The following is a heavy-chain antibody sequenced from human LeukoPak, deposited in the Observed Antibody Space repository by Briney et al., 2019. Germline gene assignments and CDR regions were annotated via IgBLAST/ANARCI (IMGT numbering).Heavy chain of an antibody. V-gene: IGHV3-30*18. Sequence: PGGSLGLSCAASGFTFSSYGMHWVRQAPGKGLEWVAVVSYDGSNKYYADSVKGRFTISRDNSKNTLYLQMNNLRPEDTAVYYCAKDSYYGSGSYFYFDYWGQGTLVTVSS. J-gene: IGHJ4*02. D-gene: IGHD3-10*01. CDR3: AKDSYYGSGSYFYFDY. CDR2: VSYDGSNK. CDR1: GFTFSSYG.